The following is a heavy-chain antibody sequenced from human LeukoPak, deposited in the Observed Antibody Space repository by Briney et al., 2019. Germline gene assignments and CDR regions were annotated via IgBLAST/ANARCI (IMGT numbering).Heavy chain of an antibody. D-gene: IGHD1-14*01. CDR3: AKDTYGPDDY. J-gene: IGHJ4*02. CDR1: GFTFSQYW. V-gene: IGHV3-7*04. Sequence: GGSLRLSCAASGFTFSQYWMSWFRQTPGKGLEWMAHIDKDGSQKNYVDSVKGRFSISRDNSKNSVYLQMNSLRGEDTGVYYCAKDTYGPDDYWGQGTLVTVSS. CDR2: IDKDGSQK.